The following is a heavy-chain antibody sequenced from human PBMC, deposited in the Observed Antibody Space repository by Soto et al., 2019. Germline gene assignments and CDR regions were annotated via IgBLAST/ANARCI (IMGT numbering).Heavy chain of an antibody. D-gene: IGHD3-3*01. Sequence: QVQLVQSGAEVKKPGSSXKVSCKASGGTFSSFAXXXXXQAXXXXXXXXXGIVPTLRTTNYAQKFQGRVTITGDESTSTVYMELSSLKSEDTAVYYVALKVWFDFWNGFTWFDPWGQGTLVTVSS. CDR2: IVPTLRTT. V-gene: IGHV1-69*01. CDR3: ALKVWFDFWNGFTWFDP. CDR1: GGTFSSFA. J-gene: IGHJ5*02.